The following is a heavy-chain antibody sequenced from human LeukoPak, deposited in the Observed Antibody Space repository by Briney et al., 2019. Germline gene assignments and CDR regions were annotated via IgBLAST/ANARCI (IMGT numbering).Heavy chain of an antibody. CDR3: ARLITGTTTAFDI. Sequence: SETLSLTCSVSGGSISGYYWTWIRQPAGKGLEWIGRVYTSGSTHYTPSLKTRLTMTVDTSKNQFSLKLSSVTAADTAVYYCARLITGTTTAFDIWSQGTMVTVSS. CDR2: VYTSGST. J-gene: IGHJ3*02. V-gene: IGHV4-4*07. D-gene: IGHD1-7*01. CDR1: GGSISGYY.